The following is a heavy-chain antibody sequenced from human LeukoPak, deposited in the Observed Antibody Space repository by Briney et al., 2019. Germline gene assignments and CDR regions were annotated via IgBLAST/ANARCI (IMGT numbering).Heavy chain of an antibody. D-gene: IGHD3-3*01. Sequence: GASVKVSCKASGYTFTSYGISWVRQAPGQGLEWMGWISAYNGNTNYAQKLQGRVTMTTDTSTSTAYMELRSLRSDDTAVYYCARVSGLWYSYYDFWSAPDAFDIWGQGTMVTVSS. CDR1: GYTFTSYG. CDR3: ARVSGLWYSYYDFWSAPDAFDI. V-gene: IGHV1-18*01. CDR2: ISAYNGNT. J-gene: IGHJ3*02.